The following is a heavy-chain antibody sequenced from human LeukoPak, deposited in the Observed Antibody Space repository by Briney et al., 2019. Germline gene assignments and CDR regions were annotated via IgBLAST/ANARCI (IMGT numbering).Heavy chain of an antibody. Sequence: ASVKVSCKASGYTFTGYYIHWVRQAPGQGLEWMGWINPNSGGTNYAQKFQGRVTMTRDTSISTAYMDLSRLTSDDTAVYYCARGYDFWSGYSYYYYMDVWGKGTTITVSS. CDR3: ARGYDFWSGYSYYYYMDV. CDR2: INPNSGGT. CDR1: GYTFTGYY. J-gene: IGHJ6*03. D-gene: IGHD3-3*01. V-gene: IGHV1-2*02.